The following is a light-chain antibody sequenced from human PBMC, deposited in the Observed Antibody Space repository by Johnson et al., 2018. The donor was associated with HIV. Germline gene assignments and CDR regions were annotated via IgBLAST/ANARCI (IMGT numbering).Light chain of an antibody. CDR3: GTWDSSLSAYV. CDR1: SCDIGNNY. Sequence: QSVLTQPPSVSAAPGQKVTISCSGSSCDIGNNYVSWHQKFPGAAPKVLIYDNNKRPSGIPARSSGSKSGTSAPLGITGLQTGDEADYYCGTWDSSLSAYVFGTGTKVTVL. J-gene: IGLJ1*01. CDR2: DNN. V-gene: IGLV1-51*01.